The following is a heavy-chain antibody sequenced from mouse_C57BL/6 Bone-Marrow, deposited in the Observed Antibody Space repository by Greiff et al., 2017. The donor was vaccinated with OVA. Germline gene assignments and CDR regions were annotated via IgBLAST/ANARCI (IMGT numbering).Heavy chain of an antibody. Sequence: QVQLQQSGAELAKPGASVKLSCKASGYTFTSYWMHWVKQRPGQGLEWIGYINPSSGYTKYNQKFKDKATLTADKSSSTAYMQLSSLTYEDSAVYYCRKIYDSYYGFGGWGPGTLVTVST. CDR1: GYTFTSYW. V-gene: IGHV1-7*01. CDR2: INPSSGYT. J-gene: IGHJ3*01. CDR3: RKIYDSYYGFGG. D-gene: IGHD2-3*01.